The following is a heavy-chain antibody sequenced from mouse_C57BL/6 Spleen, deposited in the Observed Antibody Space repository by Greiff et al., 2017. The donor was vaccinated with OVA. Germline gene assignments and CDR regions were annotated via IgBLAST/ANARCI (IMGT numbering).Heavy chain of an antibody. CDR2: IDPSDSET. Sequence: QVQLQQPGAELVRPGSSVKLSCTASGYTFTSYWMYWVKQRPIQGLEWIGNIDPSDSETHYNQKFKDKATLTVDKSSSTAYMQLSSLTSEDSAVYYCARGRDYYAMDDWGQGTSVTVSS. V-gene: IGHV1-52*01. CDR1: GYTFTSYW. J-gene: IGHJ4*01. CDR3: ARGRDYYAMDD.